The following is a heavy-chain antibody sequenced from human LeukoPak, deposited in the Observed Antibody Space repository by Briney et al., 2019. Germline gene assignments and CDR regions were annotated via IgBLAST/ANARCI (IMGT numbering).Heavy chain of an antibody. Sequence: GASVKVSCKASGYIFSSYGINWVRQAPGQGLEWMGWISTLNGNTNYAQKLQGRVTMTTDTSTSTAYMELRSLRSDDTAVYYCARDLLRHWYFDLWGRGTLVTASS. D-gene: IGHD2/OR15-2a*01. V-gene: IGHV1-18*01. J-gene: IGHJ2*01. CDR2: ISTLNGNT. CDR1: GYIFSSYG. CDR3: ARDLLRHWYFDL.